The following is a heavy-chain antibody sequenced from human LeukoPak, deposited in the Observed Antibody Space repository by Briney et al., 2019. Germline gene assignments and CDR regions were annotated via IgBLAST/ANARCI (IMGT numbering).Heavy chain of an antibody. J-gene: IGHJ3*02. CDR3: AKDFSRAFDI. CDR2: IYSGGST. CDR1: GFTVSSNY. V-gene: IGHV3-53*05. Sequence: GGSLRLSCAASGFTVSSNYMSWVRQAPGEGLEWVSVIYSGGSTYYADSVKGRFTISRDNSKNTLYLQMSSLRAEDTALYYCAKDFSRAFDIWGQGTMVTVSS. D-gene: IGHD2-2*01.